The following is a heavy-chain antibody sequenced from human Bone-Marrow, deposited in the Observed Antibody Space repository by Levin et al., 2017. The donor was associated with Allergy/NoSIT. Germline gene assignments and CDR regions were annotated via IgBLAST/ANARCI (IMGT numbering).Heavy chain of an antibody. CDR3: TTIPHLTGDRGGYGMDV. CDR2: IKSKTDGGTT. V-gene: IGHV3-15*07. CDR1: GFTFSNAW. D-gene: IGHD7-27*01. Sequence: ETLSLTCAASGFTFSNAWMNWVRQAPGKGLEWVGRIKSKTDGGTTDYAAPVKGRFTISRDDSKNTLYLQMNSLKTEDTAVYYCTTIPHLTGDRGGYGMDVWGQGTTVTVSS. J-gene: IGHJ6*02.